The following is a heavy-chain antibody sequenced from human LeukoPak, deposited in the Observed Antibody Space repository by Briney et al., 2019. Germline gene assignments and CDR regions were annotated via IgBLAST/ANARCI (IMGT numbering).Heavy chain of an antibody. V-gene: IGHV1-2*02. CDR3: AREFRRVVVVAATRGQVDY. CDR1: GYTFTGFY. J-gene: IGHJ4*02. Sequence: ASVKVSCKASGYTFTGFYMHWVRQAPGQGLEWMGWINPNSGGTNYAQKFQGRVTMTRDTSISTAYMELSRLRSDDTAVYYCAREFRRVVVVAATRGQVDYWGQGTLVTVPS. CDR2: INPNSGGT. D-gene: IGHD2-15*01.